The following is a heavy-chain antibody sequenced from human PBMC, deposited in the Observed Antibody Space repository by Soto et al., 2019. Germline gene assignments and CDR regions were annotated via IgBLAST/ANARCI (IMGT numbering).Heavy chain of an antibody. D-gene: IGHD3-10*01. Sequence: EVQLLESGGGLVQPGGSLRLSCAASGFTFSSYAMSWVRQAPWKGLEWVSAISGSGGSTYYADSVKGRFTISRDNSKNTLYLQMNSLIAEDTAVYCWSKASGWFGAFDYWGQGTLVTVSS. CDR3: SKASGWFGAFDY. CDR1: GFTFSSYA. V-gene: IGHV3-23*01. J-gene: IGHJ4*02. CDR2: ISGSGGST.